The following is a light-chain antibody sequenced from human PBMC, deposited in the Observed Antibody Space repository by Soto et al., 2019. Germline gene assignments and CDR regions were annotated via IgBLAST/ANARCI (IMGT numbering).Light chain of an antibody. Sequence: EIVMTQSPATLSVSPGERASLSCRASQSVSTNVAWYQQKPGQAPRLVMYGASIRATGVPARFSGSGSGTEFPLPISSLQSEDFAVYYCQKYNTWPLTFGGGTKVEIK. CDR2: GAS. V-gene: IGKV3-15*01. CDR3: QKYNTWPLT. J-gene: IGKJ4*01. CDR1: QSVSTN.